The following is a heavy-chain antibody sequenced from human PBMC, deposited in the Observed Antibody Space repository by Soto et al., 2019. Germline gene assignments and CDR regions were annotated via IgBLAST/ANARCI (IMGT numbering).Heavy chain of an antibody. Sequence: GGSLRLSCAASGFTFSSYAMHWVRQAPGKGLEWVAVISYDGSNKYYADSVKGRFTISRDNSKKTLYLQMNSLRAEDTAVYYCARVILTYGSGSYYNDYWGQGTLVTVSS. D-gene: IGHD3-10*01. CDR2: ISYDGSNK. CDR3: ARVILTYGSGSYYNDY. J-gene: IGHJ4*02. CDR1: GFTFSSYA. V-gene: IGHV3-30-3*01.